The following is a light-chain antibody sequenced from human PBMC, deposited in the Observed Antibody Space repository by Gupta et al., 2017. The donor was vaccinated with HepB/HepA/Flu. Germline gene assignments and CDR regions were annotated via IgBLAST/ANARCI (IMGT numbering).Light chain of an antibody. CDR3: QSYDISLSGVV. CDR1: SPNIGAGYD. Sequence: QSVLTQPPSWSGAPGQRVTIPCTGSSPNIGAGYDVHWYQQRPGTAPKLLIYGNNNRPAGVPDRFSGSKSGTSASLAITGLQAEDEADYYCQSYDISLSGVVFGGGTKLTVL. J-gene: IGLJ3*02. CDR2: GNN. V-gene: IGLV1-40*01.